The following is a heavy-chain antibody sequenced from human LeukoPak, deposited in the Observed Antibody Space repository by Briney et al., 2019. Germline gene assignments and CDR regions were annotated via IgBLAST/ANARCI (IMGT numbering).Heavy chain of an antibody. Sequence: ASVKVSCKASGYTFTVYYMHWVRQAPGQGLEWIGWINPNSGGTNYAQKFQGRVTMIRDTSISTAYMELSRLRSDDTAVYYCARDLGYSSSWPYNWFDPWGQGTLVTVSS. V-gene: IGHV1-2*02. CDR1: GYTFTVYY. CDR2: INPNSGGT. CDR3: ARDLGYSSSWPYNWFDP. J-gene: IGHJ5*02. D-gene: IGHD6-13*01.